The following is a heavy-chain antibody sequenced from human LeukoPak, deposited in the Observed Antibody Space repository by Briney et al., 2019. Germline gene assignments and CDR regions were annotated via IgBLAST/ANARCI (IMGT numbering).Heavy chain of an antibody. J-gene: IGHJ4*02. V-gene: IGHV3-23*01. CDR2: IGRSGGTT. Sequence: PGGSLRLSCAASGFTFSSYAMSWVRQAPGKGLEWVSSIGRSGGTTFYADSVKGRFTISRDNSKNTLFLQMSSLSAEDTAVCYCAKGYCASTTCYARFENWGQGTLVTVSS. D-gene: IGHD2-2*01. CDR3: AKGYCASTTCYARFEN. CDR1: GFTFSSYA.